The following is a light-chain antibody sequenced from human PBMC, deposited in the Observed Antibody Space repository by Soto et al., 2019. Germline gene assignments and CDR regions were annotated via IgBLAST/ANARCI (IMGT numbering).Light chain of an antibody. CDR1: HSNLGAGYD. J-gene: IGLJ1*01. V-gene: IGLV1-40*01. Sequence: QSVLTQPPSVSGAPGQRITISCTGSHSNLGAGYDDHWYQQFPGTAPKLLIFGNTKRPSGVPDRFSGSKSGSSASLAITGLQAEDEADYYCQSSDSSLSAFHVFGTGTKLTVL. CDR3: QSSDSSLSAFHV. CDR2: GNT.